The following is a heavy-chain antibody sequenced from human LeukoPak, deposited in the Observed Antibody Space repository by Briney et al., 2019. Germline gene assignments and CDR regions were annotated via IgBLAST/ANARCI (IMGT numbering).Heavy chain of an antibody. J-gene: IGHJ4*02. CDR2: IYTSGST. V-gene: IGHV4-4*07. CDR3: ARSPYGYLGGVLDY. Sequence: SETLSLTCTVSGGSISSYYWSWIRQPAGKGLEWIGRIYTSGSTHYNPSLKSRVTMSPDTSKNQFSLKLSAVTAADTRVCSCARSPYGYLGGVLDYWGQGTLVSVSS. D-gene: IGHD3-16*01. CDR1: GGSISSYY.